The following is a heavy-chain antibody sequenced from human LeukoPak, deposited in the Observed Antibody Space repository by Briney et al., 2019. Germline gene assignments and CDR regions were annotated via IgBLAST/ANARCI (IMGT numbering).Heavy chain of an antibody. CDR3: ARDPRESPAVTTSFDY. CDR1: GFTFSSYG. V-gene: IGHV3-30*03. Sequence: PGGSLRLSCAASGFTFSSYGMHWVRQAPGKGLEWVAVISDDGSDKYHADSVKGRFTISRDNSKNTLYLQMNSLRAEDTAVYYCARDPRESPAVTTSFDYWGQGTLVTVSS. J-gene: IGHJ4*02. CDR2: ISDDGSDK. D-gene: IGHD4-17*01.